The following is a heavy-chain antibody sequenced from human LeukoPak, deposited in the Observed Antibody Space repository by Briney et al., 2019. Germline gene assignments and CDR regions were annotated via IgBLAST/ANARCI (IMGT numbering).Heavy chain of an antibody. D-gene: IGHD6-13*01. Sequence: SGTLSLTCAVSGGSISSSNWWSWVRQPPGKGLEWIGEIYPTGSTYYNPSLKSRVTISVDTSKNQFSLKVSSVSAADTAVYYCARAYSSSWYWNWFDPWGQGTLVTVSS. CDR2: IYPTGST. J-gene: IGHJ5*02. V-gene: IGHV4-4*02. CDR1: GGSISSSNW. CDR3: ARAYSSSWYWNWFDP.